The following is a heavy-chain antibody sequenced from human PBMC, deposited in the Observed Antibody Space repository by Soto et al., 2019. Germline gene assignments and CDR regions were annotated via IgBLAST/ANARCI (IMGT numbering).Heavy chain of an antibody. J-gene: IGHJ6*02. CDR2: IYYSGST. CDR1: GGSISSGGYY. D-gene: IGHD2-2*01. Sequence: QVQLQESGPGLVKPSQTLSLTCTVSGGSISSGGYYWSWIRQHPGKGLEWIGYIYYSGSTYYNPSLKSRGTRSVDTSNNQFSLKLSSVTAAATAVYYCASSSTSLGMDVWGQGTTVTVSS. V-gene: IGHV4-31*03. CDR3: ASSSTSLGMDV.